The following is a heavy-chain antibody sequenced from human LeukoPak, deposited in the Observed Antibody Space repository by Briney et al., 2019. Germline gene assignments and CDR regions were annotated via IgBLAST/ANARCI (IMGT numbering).Heavy chain of an antibody. CDR1: GFIFTTYA. D-gene: IGHD6-13*01. V-gene: IGHV3-23*01. J-gene: IGHJ4*02. CDR2: ISGFGGST. CDR3: ARRSGSSWSSFDY. Sequence: PGGSLRLSCAASGFIFTTYAMGWVRQAPGKGLEWVSGISGFGGSTYYAPSVKGRLTISRDNFGNMLYLHLDSLRVEDTAIYYCARRSGSSWSSFDYWGQGALVTVSS.